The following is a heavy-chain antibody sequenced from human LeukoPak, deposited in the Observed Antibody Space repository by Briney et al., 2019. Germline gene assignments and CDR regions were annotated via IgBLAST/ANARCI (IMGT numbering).Heavy chain of an antibody. CDR2: ISAYNGNT. CDR1: GYTFTSYG. D-gene: IGHD3-9*01. Sequence: GASVKVSCKASGYTFTSYGISWVRQAPGQGLEWMGWISAYNGNTNYAQKLQGRVTMTTDTSTSTAYMELRSLRSGDTAVYYCAREGVLRYFDWPFYYYGMDVWGQGTTVTVSS. CDR3: AREGVLRYFDWPFYYYGMDV. J-gene: IGHJ6*02. V-gene: IGHV1-18*01.